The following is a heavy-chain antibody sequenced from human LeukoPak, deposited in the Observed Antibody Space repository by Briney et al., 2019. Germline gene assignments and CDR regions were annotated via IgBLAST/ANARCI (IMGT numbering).Heavy chain of an antibody. CDR3: VRGWQQLGS. V-gene: IGHV3-23*01. CDR1: GFTFRSSA. D-gene: IGHD1-1*01. Sequence: HPGGSLGPPCAASGFTFRSSAMGWVRRAPGRGLGWVSSLTGGSDNSEHADSVKGRFSISRDNSKNTLYLQMNSLTAEDTAVYYCVRGWQQLGSWGRGTLVTVSS. J-gene: IGHJ5*02. CDR2: LTGGSDNS.